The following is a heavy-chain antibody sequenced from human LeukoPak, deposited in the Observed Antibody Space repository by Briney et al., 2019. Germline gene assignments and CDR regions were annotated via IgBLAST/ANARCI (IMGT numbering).Heavy chain of an antibody. CDR2: ISSSSSTI. Sequence: GGSLRLSCAASGFTFSSYSMNWVRQAPGKGLEGVSYISSSSSTIYYADSVKGRFTISRDNAKNSLYLQMNSLRAEDTAVYYCASNVGLRLGELSYTLDYWGQGTLVTVSS. CDR3: ASNVGLRLGELSYTLDY. V-gene: IGHV3-48*04. J-gene: IGHJ4*02. D-gene: IGHD3-16*02. CDR1: GFTFSSYS.